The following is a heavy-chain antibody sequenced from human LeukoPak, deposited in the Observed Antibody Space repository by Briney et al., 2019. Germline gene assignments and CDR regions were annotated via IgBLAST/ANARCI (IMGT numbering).Heavy chain of an antibody. CDR1: GFTFSSYA. D-gene: IGHD5-24*01. CDR2: IRYDGSNK. V-gene: IGHV3-30*02. Sequence: GGSLRLSCAASGFTFSSYAMHWVRQAPGKGLEWVAFIRYDGSNKYYADSVKGRFTISRDNSKNTLYLQMNSLRAEDTAVYYCAKDQGWDGYNRWPVDYWGQGTLVTVSS. CDR3: AKDQGWDGYNRWPVDY. J-gene: IGHJ4*02.